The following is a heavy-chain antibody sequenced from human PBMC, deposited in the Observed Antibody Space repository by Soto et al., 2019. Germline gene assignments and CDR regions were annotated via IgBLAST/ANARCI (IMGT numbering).Heavy chain of an antibody. Sequence: QVQLQQWGAGLLKPSETLSLTCAVYGGSFSGDYWSWIRQPPGKGLEWIGEINHSGSTNYNPSLKSRVTISVDSSKNQFSLKLSSVTAADTAVYYCARVVVVIATNPSGFDYWGQGTLVTVSS. CDR2: INHSGST. V-gene: IGHV4-34*01. CDR3: ARVVVVIATNPSGFDY. CDR1: GGSFSGDY. D-gene: IGHD2-21*01. J-gene: IGHJ4*02.